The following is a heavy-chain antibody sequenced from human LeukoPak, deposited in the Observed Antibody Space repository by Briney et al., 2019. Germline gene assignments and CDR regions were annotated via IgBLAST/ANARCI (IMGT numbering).Heavy chain of an antibody. CDR1: GFTFSSYA. Sequence: PGGSLGLSCAASGFTFSSYAMSWVRQAPGKGLEWVSAISGSGGSTYYADSVKGRFTISRDNSKNTLYLQMNSLRAEDTAVYYCAKARLYTSGSYYIFDYWGQGTLVTVSS. J-gene: IGHJ4*02. D-gene: IGHD3-10*01. V-gene: IGHV3-23*01. CDR2: ISGSGGST. CDR3: AKARLYTSGSYYIFDY.